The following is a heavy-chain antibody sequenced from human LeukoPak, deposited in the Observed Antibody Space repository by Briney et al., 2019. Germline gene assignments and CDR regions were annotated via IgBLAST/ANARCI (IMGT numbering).Heavy chain of an antibody. V-gene: IGHV3-7*03. D-gene: IGHD3-9*01. CDR2: IKQDGSEK. J-gene: IGHJ4*02. CDR3: ARQLRYFDWLFGGEYYFDY. Sequence: GGSLRLSCAASGFTFSSYWMSWVRQAPGKGLEWVANIKQDGSEKYYVDSVKGRFTISRDNAKNSLYLQMNSLRAEDAAVYYCARQLRYFDWLFGGEYYFDYWGQGTLVTVSS. CDR1: GFTFSSYW.